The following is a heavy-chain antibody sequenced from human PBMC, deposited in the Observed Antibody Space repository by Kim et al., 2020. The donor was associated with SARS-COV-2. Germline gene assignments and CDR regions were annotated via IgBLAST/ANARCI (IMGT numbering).Heavy chain of an antibody. Sequence: SETLSLTCAVYGGSFSGYYWSWIRQPPGKGLEWIGEINHSGSTNYNPSLKSRVTISVDTSKNQFSLKLSSVTAADTAVYYCARGQYSSSWYAVSGWLDP. CDR2: INHSGST. CDR1: GGSFSGYY. J-gene: IGHJ5*02. CDR3: ARGQYSSSWYAVSGWLDP. D-gene: IGHD6-13*01. V-gene: IGHV4-34*01.